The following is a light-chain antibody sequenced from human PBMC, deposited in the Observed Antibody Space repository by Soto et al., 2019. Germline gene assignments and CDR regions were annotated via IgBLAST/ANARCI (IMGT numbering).Light chain of an antibody. J-gene: IGLJ2*01. CDR1: SSDFGSYNY. CDR2: EVS. V-gene: IGLV2-14*01. Sequence: QSVLTQPASVSGSPGQSITISCTGTSSDFGSYNYVSWYQQHPGKAPKLMIYEVSNRPSGVSNRFSGSKSGNTASLTISGLQAEDEADYYCSSYTSSSTLAFGGGTKVTVL. CDR3: SSYTSSSTLA.